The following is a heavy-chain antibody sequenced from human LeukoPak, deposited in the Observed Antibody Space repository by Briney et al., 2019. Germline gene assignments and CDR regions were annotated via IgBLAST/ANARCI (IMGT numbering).Heavy chain of an antibody. V-gene: IGHV3-30*02. Sequence: PGGSLRLSCAASGFTFSSYGMHWVRQAPGKGLEWVTFIRSDGNNKHYADSVKGRFTISRDNSKNTLYLQMNSLRVEDTAVYYCAKGRSDFDYWGQGTLVTVSS. CDR3: AKGRSDFDY. CDR2: IRSDGNNK. J-gene: IGHJ4*02. CDR1: GFTFSSYG.